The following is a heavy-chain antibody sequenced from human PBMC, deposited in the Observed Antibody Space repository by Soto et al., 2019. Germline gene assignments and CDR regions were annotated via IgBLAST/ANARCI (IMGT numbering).Heavy chain of an antibody. CDR3: ATAYYDSRGFQDR. V-gene: IGHV3-7*05. Sequence: PGGSLRLSCAASGFTFSSYWMSWVRQAPGKGLEWVANIKQDGSEKYYVDSVKGRFTISRDNAKNSLYLQMNSLSAEDTATYFCATAYYDSRGFQDRWGQGTLVTVSS. J-gene: IGHJ5*02. D-gene: IGHD3-22*01. CDR1: GFTFSSYW. CDR2: IKQDGSEK.